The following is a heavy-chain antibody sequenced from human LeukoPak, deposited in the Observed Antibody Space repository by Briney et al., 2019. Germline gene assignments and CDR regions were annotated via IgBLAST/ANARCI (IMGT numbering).Heavy chain of an antibody. CDR1: GGSISSGGYY. J-gene: IGHJ6*03. CDR3: ARVGRGSGYSRYYYYYYMDV. D-gene: IGHD3-3*01. CDR2: IYYSGST. Sequence: PSQALSLTCTVSGGSISSGGYYWSWIRQHPGKGLEWIGYIYYSGSTYYNPSLKIRVTISVDTSKNQFSLKLSSVTAADTAVYYCARVGRGSGYSRYYYYYYMDVWGKGTTVTVSS. V-gene: IGHV4-31*03.